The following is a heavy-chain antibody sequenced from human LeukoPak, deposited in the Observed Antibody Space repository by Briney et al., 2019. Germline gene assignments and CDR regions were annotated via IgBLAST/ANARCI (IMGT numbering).Heavy chain of an antibody. CDR2: FDPEDGET. Sequence: GASVKVSCKASGYTFTGYYMHWVRQAPGKGLEWMGGFDPEDGETIYAQKFQGRVTMTEDTSTDTAYMELSSLRSEDTAVYYCATDQVGATAPHYWGQGTLVTVSS. CDR3: ATDQVGATAPHY. D-gene: IGHD1-26*01. J-gene: IGHJ4*02. V-gene: IGHV1-24*01. CDR1: GYTFTGYY.